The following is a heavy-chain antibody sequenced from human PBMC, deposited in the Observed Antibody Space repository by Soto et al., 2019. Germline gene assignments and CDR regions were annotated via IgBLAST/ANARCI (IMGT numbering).Heavy chain of an antibody. J-gene: IGHJ5*02. V-gene: IGHV4-59*01. CDR3: ARDRKTASLTGYSNWFDP. D-gene: IGHD3-9*01. CDR1: GGSISSYY. Sequence: SETLSLTCTVSGGSISSYYWSWIRQPPGKGLEWIGYIYYSGSTNYNPSLKSRVTISVDTSKNQFSLKLSSVTAADTAVYYCARDRKTASLTGYSNWFDPWGQGTLVTVSS. CDR2: IYYSGST.